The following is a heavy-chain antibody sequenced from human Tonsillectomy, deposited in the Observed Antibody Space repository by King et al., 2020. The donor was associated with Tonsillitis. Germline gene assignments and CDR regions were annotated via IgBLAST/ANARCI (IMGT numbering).Heavy chain of an antibody. CDR3: TTGGGGSLDAFDI. D-gene: IGHD2-15*01. J-gene: IGHJ3*02. Sequence: VKLVESGGGLVKPGGSLRLSCAASGFTFSNAWMSWVRQAPGKGLEWVGRIKSKTDGGTTDYAAPVKGRFTISRDDSKNTLYLQMNSLKTEDTAVYYCTTGGGGSLDAFDIWGQGTMVTVSS. V-gene: IGHV3-15*01. CDR1: GFTFSNAW. CDR2: IKSKTDGGTT.